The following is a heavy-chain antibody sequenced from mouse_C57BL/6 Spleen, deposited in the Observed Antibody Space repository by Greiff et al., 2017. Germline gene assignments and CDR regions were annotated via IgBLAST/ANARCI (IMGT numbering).Heavy chain of an antibody. V-gene: IGHV1-53*01. Sequence: VKLQESGTELVKPGASVKLSCKASGYTFTSYWMHWVKQRPGQGLEWIGNINPSNGGTNYNEKFKSKATLTVDKSSSTAYMQLSSLTSEDSAVYYCVFTTVVPYYFDYWGQGTTLTVSS. CDR1: GYTFTSYW. J-gene: IGHJ2*01. CDR2: INPSNGGT. D-gene: IGHD1-1*01. CDR3: VFTTVVPYYFDY.